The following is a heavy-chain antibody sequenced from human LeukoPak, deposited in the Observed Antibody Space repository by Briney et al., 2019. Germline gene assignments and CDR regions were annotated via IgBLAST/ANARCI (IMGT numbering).Heavy chain of an antibody. J-gene: IGHJ4*02. CDR1: GGFISSGDYY. Sequence: PSQTLSLTCTVSGGFISSGDYYWSWIRQPPGKGLEWIGYIYYSGSTYYNPSLKSRVTISVDTSKNQFSLKLSSVTAADTAVYYCARVPTGIATMVRGVIIEDWGQGTLVTVSS. V-gene: IGHV4-30-4*01. D-gene: IGHD3-10*01. CDR2: IYYSGST. CDR3: ARVPTGIATMVRGVIIED.